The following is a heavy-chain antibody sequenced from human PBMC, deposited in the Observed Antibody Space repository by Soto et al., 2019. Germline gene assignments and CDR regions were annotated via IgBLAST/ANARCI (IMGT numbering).Heavy chain of an antibody. V-gene: IGHV1-3*01. CDR3: ARGHRGYSYGYWFDY. CDR2: INAGNGNT. Sequence: QVQLVQSGAEVKKPGASVKVSCKASGYTFTSYAMHWVRQAPGQRLEWMGWINAGNGNTKYSQKFQGRVTITRDTSASTAYMELSSLGSEDTAVYYCARGHRGYSYGYWFDYWGQGTLVTVSS. D-gene: IGHD5-18*01. J-gene: IGHJ4*02. CDR1: GYTFTSYA.